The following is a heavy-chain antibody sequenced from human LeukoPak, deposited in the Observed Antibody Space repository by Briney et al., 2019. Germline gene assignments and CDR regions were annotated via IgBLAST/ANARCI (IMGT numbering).Heavy chain of an antibody. V-gene: IGHV1-2*02. CDR3: ARGDYGDYAVYYYMDV. Sequence: ASVKVSCKASGYTFTGYYMHWVRQAPGQGLEWMGWINPNSGCTDYAQKFQGRVTMTRDTSISTAYMELSRLRSDDTAVYYCARGDYGDYAVYYYMDVWGKGTTVTISS. CDR2: INPNSGCT. J-gene: IGHJ6*03. D-gene: IGHD4-17*01. CDR1: GYTFTGYY.